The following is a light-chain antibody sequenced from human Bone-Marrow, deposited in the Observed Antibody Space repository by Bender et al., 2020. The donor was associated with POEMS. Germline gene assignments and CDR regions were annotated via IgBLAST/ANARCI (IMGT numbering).Light chain of an antibody. CDR1: RSNVGTNY. Sequence: QSVLTQTPSASASHGQRVKISCSGGRSNVGTNYVYWYQQLPGTAPKLLIYRDNERPSGVPDRFSVSKSGSSASLAVSGLRSEDEADYYCAVWDDSLNGMLFGGGTKLTVL. V-gene: IGLV1-47*01. J-gene: IGLJ2*01. CDR3: AVWDDSLNGML. CDR2: RDN.